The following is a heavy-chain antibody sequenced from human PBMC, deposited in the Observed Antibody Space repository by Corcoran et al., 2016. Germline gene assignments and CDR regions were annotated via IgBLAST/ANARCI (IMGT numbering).Heavy chain of an antibody. CDR2: IKSKTDGGTT. CDR3: TTDPFVVISPNWFDP. D-gene: IGHD3-22*01. V-gene: IGHV3-15*07. Sequence: EVQLVESGGGLVKPGGSLRLSCAASGFTFSNAWMNWVRQAPGKGLEWVGRIKSKTDGGTTDYAAPVKGRFTISRDDSKNTLYLQMNSLKTEDTAVYYCTTDPFVVISPNWFDPWGQGTLVTVSS. CDR1: GFTFSNAW. J-gene: IGHJ5*02.